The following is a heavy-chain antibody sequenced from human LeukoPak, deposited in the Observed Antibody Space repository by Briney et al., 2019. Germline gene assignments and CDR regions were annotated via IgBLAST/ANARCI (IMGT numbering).Heavy chain of an antibody. CDR1: GYTFTSYY. Sequence: ASVKVSCKASGYTFTSYYMHWVRQAPGRGLEWMGIINPSGGSTSYAQKFQGRVTMTRDTSTSTVYMELSSLRSEDTAVYYCARDGDYYDSSGYYYPDYWGQGTLVTVSS. CDR2: INPSGGST. V-gene: IGHV1-46*01. D-gene: IGHD3-22*01. J-gene: IGHJ4*02. CDR3: ARDGDYYDSSGYYYPDY.